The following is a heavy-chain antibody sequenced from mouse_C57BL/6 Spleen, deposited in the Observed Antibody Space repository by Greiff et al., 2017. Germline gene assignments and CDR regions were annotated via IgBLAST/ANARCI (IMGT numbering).Heavy chain of an antibody. Sequence: QVQLKESGAELVRPGTSVKVSCKASGYAFTNYLIEWVKQRPGQGLEWIGVINPGSGGTNYNEKFKGKATLTADKSSSTAYMQRSSLTSEDSAVYFCARDYSYAMDYWGQGTSVTVSS. J-gene: IGHJ4*01. V-gene: IGHV1-54*01. CDR3: ARDYSYAMDY. D-gene: IGHD1-1*01. CDR1: GYAFTNYL. CDR2: INPGSGGT.